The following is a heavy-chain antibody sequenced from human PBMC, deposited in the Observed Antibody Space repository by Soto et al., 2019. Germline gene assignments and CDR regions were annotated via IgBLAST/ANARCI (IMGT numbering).Heavy chain of an antibody. D-gene: IGHD2-15*01. Sequence: QITLKESGPTLVKPTQTLTLTCTFSGFSLSTHGVGVGWVRQPAGKALEWLALIYWDDDKRYSASLNSRLTITKDTSKTQVVLTLTNRDPVDTATYYCAHALLYCTGGSCSTWFDSWGQGTLVTVSS. CDR3: AHALLYCTGGSCSTWFDS. V-gene: IGHV2-5*02. J-gene: IGHJ5*01. CDR2: IYWDDDK. CDR1: GFSLSTHGVG.